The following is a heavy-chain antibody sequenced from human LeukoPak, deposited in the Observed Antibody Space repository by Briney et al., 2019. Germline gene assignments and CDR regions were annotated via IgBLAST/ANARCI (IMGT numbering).Heavy chain of an antibody. CDR1: GFSFSVFW. CDR3: ARHLAYSSSWYSGPPNWFDP. Sequence: GGSLRLSCAASGFSFSVFWMHWVRQVPGKGPVWVSRIKTDGSITDYADSVKGRFTISRDNSRNTLYLQMNSLRAEDTAVYYCARHLAYSSSWYSGPPNWFDPWGQGTLVTVSS. CDR2: IKTDGSIT. V-gene: IGHV3-74*01. J-gene: IGHJ5*02. D-gene: IGHD6-13*01.